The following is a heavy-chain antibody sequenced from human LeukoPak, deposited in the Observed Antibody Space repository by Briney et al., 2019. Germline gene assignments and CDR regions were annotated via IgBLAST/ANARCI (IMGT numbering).Heavy chain of an antibody. CDR1: GGSISSSSYY. D-gene: IGHD3-9*01. Sequence: PSETLSLTCTVSGGSISSSSYYWGWIRQPPGKGLEWIGSIYYSGSTYYNPSLKSRVTISVDTSKNQFSLKPSSVTAADTAVYYCASNIVSILRYFDWSDAFDIWGQGTMVPVSS. V-gene: IGHV4-39*01. CDR2: IYYSGST. CDR3: ASNIVSILRYFDWSDAFDI. J-gene: IGHJ3*02.